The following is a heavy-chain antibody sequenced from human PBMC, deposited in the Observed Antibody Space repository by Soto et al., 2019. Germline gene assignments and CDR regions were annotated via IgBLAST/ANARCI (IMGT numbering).Heavy chain of an antibody. CDR2: ISSSSSAI. D-gene: IGHD3-3*01. J-gene: IGHJ1*01. CDR3: ARNRGGDYDFWSGSGYFQH. V-gene: IGHV3-48*02. CDR1: GFTFSSYS. Sequence: EVQLVESGGGLVQPGGSLRLSCAASGFTFSSYSMNWVRQAPGKGLEWVSYISSSSSAIYYADSVKGRFTISIDNAKKPLYRQMNSLRDEDTAVYYCARNRGGDYDFWSGSGYFQHWGQGTLVTVSS.